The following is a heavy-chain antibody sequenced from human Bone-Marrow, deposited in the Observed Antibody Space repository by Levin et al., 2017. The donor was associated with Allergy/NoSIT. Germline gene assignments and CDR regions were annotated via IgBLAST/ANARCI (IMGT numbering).Heavy chain of an antibody. V-gene: IGHV3-30*09. CDR3: ARMFASMHRDVRRRAFDI. Sequence: PGGSLRLSCAASGFTLDAFAMHWVRQAPGKGLEWVAVISYDGGNAYYADSVKGRFDISRDNANNSIYLHMGSLRTEDTAIYYCARMFASMHRDVRRRAFDIWGQGTMVTVSS. CDR1: GFTLDAFA. D-gene: IGHD2-8*01. J-gene: IGHJ3*02. CDR2: ISYDGGNA.